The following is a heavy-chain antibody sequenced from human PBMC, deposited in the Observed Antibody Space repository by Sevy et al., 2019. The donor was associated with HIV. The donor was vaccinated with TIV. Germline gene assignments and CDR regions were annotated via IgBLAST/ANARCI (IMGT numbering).Heavy chain of an antibody. D-gene: IGHD3-10*01. J-gene: IGHJ6*02. CDR3: AKDGGCGAYHYYGMDV. CDR1: GFTFSRYA. V-gene: IGHV3-23*01. Sequence: GGSLRLSCAGSGFTFSRYAMNWVRQAPGKGLEWVSVISGSGGSAYYADSVKGRFTISRDNSKNTVYLEMNSLRAEDTAVYYCAKDGGCGAYHYYGMDVWGQGTTVTVSS. CDR2: ISGSGGSA.